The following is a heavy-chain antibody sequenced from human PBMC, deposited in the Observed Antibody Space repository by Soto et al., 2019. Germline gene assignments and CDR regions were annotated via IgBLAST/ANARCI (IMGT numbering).Heavy chain of an antibody. CDR2: IDPSDSYT. D-gene: IGHD3-10*01. V-gene: IGHV5-10-1*01. Sequence: GESLKISCKGSGYSFTSYWISWVRQMPGKGLEWMGRIDPSDSYTNYSPSFQGHVTISADKSISTAYLQWSSLKASDTAMYYCARHVFGSYYNVFDYGMVVWGQGTTVTVSS. CDR3: ARHVFGSYYNVFDYGMVV. CDR1: GYSFTSYW. J-gene: IGHJ6*02.